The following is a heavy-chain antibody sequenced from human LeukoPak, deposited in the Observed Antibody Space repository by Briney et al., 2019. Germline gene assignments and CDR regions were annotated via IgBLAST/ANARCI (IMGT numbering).Heavy chain of an antibody. CDR2: IRSTANGYAT. D-gene: IGHD3-10*01. J-gene: IGHJ4*02. CDR3: TGNYYGSGSYADFDY. Sequence: GGSLRPSCASSGFPFSGSALHWVRQASGKGLEWVGRIRSTANGYATAYAASVKGRFTISRDDSKNTAYLQMDSLKTEDTAVYYCTGNYYGSGSYADFDYWGQGTLVTVSS. CDR1: GFPFSGSA. V-gene: IGHV3-73*01.